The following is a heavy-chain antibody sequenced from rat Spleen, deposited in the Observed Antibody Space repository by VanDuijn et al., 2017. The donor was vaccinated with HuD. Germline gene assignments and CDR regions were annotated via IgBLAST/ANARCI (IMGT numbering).Heavy chain of an antibody. CDR1: GFSLTTYS. V-gene: IGHV2-41*01. D-gene: IGHD4-3*01. Sequence: QVQLKESGPGLVQPSETLSLTCTVSGFSLTTYSVSWVRQSSGKGLEWMGVIWNTGGTRYNSALKSRLNITKDTSKSQVFLKMNSLQTEDTATYYCARDWSYNSGFDYWGQGVMVTVSS. CDR3: ARDWSYNSGFDY. CDR2: IWNTGGT. J-gene: IGHJ2*01.